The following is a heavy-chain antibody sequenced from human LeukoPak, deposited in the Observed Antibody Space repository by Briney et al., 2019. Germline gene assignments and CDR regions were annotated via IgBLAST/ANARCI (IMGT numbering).Heavy chain of an antibody. CDR3: ARHTPGTTSDI. D-gene: IGHD1-1*01. CDR1: GGSISSYN. J-gene: IGHJ3*02. Sequence: SETLSLTCTVPGGSISSYNWSWIRQPPGKGLEWIGCIYNSGDTYYNTSIKSRVTISADTSNNKCSLRLSSVTAADTAVYYCARHTPGTTSDIWGQGTMVTVSS. V-gene: IGHV4-59*08. CDR2: IYNSGDT.